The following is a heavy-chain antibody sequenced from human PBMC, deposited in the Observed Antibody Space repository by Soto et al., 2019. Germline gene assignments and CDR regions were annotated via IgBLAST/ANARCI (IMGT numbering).Heavy chain of an antibody. D-gene: IGHD5-18*01. Sequence: PSETLSLTCTVSGGSISSDYWSWIRQPPGKGLEWIGYIYYSGSTNYNPSLKSRVTTSVDMSKSTLFLQMSSLRAEDTAVYYCAKGYADSDSWGQGTQVTVSS. J-gene: IGHJ4*02. V-gene: IGHV4-59*12. CDR3: AKGYADSDS. CDR1: GGSISSDY. CDR2: IYYSGST.